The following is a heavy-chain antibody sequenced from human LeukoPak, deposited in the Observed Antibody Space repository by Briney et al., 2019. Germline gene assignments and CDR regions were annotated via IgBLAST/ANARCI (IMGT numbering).Heavy chain of an antibody. V-gene: IGHV3-15*01. J-gene: IGHJ4*02. CDR1: GFTFTNVW. CDR3: TTDRGSV. CDR2: IKSKSDGETP. Sequence: GGSLRLSCAASGFTFTNVWMSWVRQTPWEGLEWVGRIKSKSDGETPDYAAPVKGRFTISRDDAKTMVYLQMNSLKSEDTAVYYCTTDRGSVWGQGTLVTVSS.